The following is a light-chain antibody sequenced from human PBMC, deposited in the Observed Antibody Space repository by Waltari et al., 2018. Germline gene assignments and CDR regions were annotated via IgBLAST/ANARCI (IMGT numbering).Light chain of an antibody. CDR2: DVS. V-gene: IGLV2-14*03. CDR1: SSDIGGYHY. Sequence: QSALTQPASVSGSPGQSITISCTGTSSDIGGYHYVSWYQQVPGQAPRLIIYDVSYRPSGVSSRFSGSKSGNTASLTISGLQAGDEADYFCSSYIDSTTLELFGGGTSLTVL. J-gene: IGLJ2*01. CDR3: SSYIDSTTLEL.